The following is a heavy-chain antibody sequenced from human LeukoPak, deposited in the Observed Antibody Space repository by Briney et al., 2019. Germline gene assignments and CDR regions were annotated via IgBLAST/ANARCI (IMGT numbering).Heavy chain of an antibody. D-gene: IGHD2-21*02. CDR1: GGSISSGGYY. CDR2: IYYSGST. J-gene: IGHJ6*02. V-gene: IGHV4-31*03. Sequence: SQTLSLTCTVSGGSISSGGYYWSWIRQHPGKGLEWIGYIYYSGSTYYNPSLKSRVTMSVDTSKNQFSRKLSSVTAADTAVYYCARTSYCGGDCRSSYYYYGMDVWGQGTTVTVSS. CDR3: ARTSYCGGDCRSSYYYYGMDV.